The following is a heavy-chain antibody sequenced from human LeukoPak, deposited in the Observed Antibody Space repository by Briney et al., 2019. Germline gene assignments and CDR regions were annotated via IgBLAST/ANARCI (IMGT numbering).Heavy chain of an antibody. CDR2: ISTSGDSM. J-gene: IGHJ4*02. V-gene: IGHV3-48*03. CDR1: GFTFSRYE. D-gene: IGHD1-26*01. Sequence: PGGSLRLSCVASGFTFSRYEVNWVRQAPGKGLGWVSYISTSGDSMYYADSVKGRFTISRDNVKNSLFLQMNSLRAEDKGVYYCGRGSGFVFDYWGQGTLVTVS. CDR3: GRGSGFVFDY.